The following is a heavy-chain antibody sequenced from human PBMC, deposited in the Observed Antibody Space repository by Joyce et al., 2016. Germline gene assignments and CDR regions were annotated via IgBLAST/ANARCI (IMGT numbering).Heavy chain of an antibody. CDR2: IYHSGGT. V-gene: IGHV4-30-2*01. J-gene: IGHJ2*01. CDR1: NGPIRSGGYS. CDR3: ARLVVVTAPHYWYFDY. D-gene: IGHD2-21*02. Sequence: QLQLQESGSGLVKPSQTLSLTCAVSNGPIRSGGYSWSWIRHPPGKGLGWIGPIYHSGGTYYNSSRKRRVTMSIDGSKNQFSLKLYSVTTADTAVYYCARLVVVTAPHYWYFDYWGRGTLVTVSS.